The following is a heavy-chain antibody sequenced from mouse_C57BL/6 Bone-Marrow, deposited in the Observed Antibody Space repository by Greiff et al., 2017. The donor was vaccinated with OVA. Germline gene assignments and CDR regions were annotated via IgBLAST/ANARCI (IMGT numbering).Heavy chain of an antibody. Sequence: QVQLQQSGAELARPGASVKLSCKASGYTFTSYGISWVKQRTGQGLEWIGEIYPRSGNTYYNEKFKGKATLTADKSSSTAYMELRSLTSEDSAVYFCARERETGWLAYWGQGTLVTVSA. CDR3: ARERETGWLAY. V-gene: IGHV1-81*01. D-gene: IGHD4-1*01. CDR1: GYTFTSYG. J-gene: IGHJ3*01. CDR2: IYPRSGNT.